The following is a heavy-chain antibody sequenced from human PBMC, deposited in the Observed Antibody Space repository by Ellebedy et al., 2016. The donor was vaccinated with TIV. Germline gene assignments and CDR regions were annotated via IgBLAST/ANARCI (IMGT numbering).Heavy chain of an antibody. D-gene: IGHD1-26*01. Sequence: SETLSLTXTIHGGSFSNYLWSWIRQPPGKGLEWIGDINHSGSTNYSPSLRSRVTISIDTSIHQFSLKLTSVTAADTAVYYCAGGRADVWELLAYWGQGTLATVSS. CDR3: AGGRADVWELLAY. CDR1: GGSFSNYL. V-gene: IGHV4-34*01. CDR2: INHSGST. J-gene: IGHJ4*02.